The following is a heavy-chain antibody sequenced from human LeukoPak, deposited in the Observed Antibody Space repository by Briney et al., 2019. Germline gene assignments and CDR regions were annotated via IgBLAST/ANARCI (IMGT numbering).Heavy chain of an antibody. CDR2: RNPNSGNT. J-gene: IGHJ4*02. Sequence: ASVKVSCKASGYTFTSYDINWVRQATGQGLEWMGWRNPNSGNTGYAQKFQGRVTITRNTSISTAYMELSSLRSEDTAVYYCARGARDYDSSGYYYWGQGTLVTVSS. CDR3: ARGARDYDSSGYYY. V-gene: IGHV1-8*03. D-gene: IGHD3-22*01. CDR1: GYTFTSYD.